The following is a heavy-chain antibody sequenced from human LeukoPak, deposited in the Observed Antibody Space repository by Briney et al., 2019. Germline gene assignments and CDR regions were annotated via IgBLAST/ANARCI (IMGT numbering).Heavy chain of an antibody. V-gene: IGHV3-66*01. Sequence: PGGSLRLSCAVSGFTVSSNFMSWVRPAPGKGPEWVSVIYTSGITYYADSVRGRFTISRDNSKNTLYLQMDSLTAEDTAVYYCAREDAGGTYSFDYWGQGTLVTVSS. J-gene: IGHJ4*02. CDR2: IYTSGIT. CDR3: AREDAGGTYSFDY. D-gene: IGHD1-26*01. CDR1: GFTVSSNF.